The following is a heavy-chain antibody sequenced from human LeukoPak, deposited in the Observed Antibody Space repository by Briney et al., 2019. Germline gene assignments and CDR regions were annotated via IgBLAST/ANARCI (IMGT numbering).Heavy chain of an antibody. CDR1: GFTFSSYA. CDR2: ISYDGSNK. J-gene: IGHJ3*02. D-gene: IGHD2-2*01. CDR3: ARSALGYCSSTSCLYAFDI. Sequence: GRSLRLSCAASGFTFSSYAMHWVRRAPGKGLEWVAVISYDGSNKYYADSVKGRFTISRDNSKNTLYLQINSLRAEDTAVYYCARSALGYCSSTSCLYAFDIWGQGTMVTVSS. V-gene: IGHV3-30*04.